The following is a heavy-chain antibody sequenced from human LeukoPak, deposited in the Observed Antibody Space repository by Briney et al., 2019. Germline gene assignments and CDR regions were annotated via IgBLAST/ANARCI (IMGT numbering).Heavy chain of an antibody. CDR3: ARRYSSSEIFDY. D-gene: IGHD6-13*01. Sequence: GESLQISCQGSGYSFTNYWIGWVRQMPGKGLEWLGIIYPGDSDTRYSPSFQGQVTISADKSITTAYLQWSSLKASDTAVYYCARRYSSSEIFDYWGQGTLVTVSS. CDR2: IYPGDSDT. V-gene: IGHV5-51*01. J-gene: IGHJ4*02. CDR1: GYSFTNYW.